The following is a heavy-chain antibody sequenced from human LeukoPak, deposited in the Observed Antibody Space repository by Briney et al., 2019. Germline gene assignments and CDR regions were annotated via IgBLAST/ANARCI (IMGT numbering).Heavy chain of an antibody. CDR2: ISWNSGSI. CDR1: GFTFDDYA. J-gene: IGHJ6*03. CDR3: ARAAIAAARIYYYMDV. Sequence: GGSLRLSCAASGFTFDDYAMHWVRQAPGKGLEWVSGISWNSGSIGYADSVKGRFTISSDNAENSLYLQMNSLRAEDTAVYYCARAAIAAARIYYYMDVWGKGTTVTVSS. D-gene: IGHD6-13*01. V-gene: IGHV3-9*01.